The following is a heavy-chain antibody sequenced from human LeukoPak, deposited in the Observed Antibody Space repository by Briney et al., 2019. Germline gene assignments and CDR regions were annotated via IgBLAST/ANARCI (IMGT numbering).Heavy chain of an antibody. CDR1: GYTFTSYA. J-gene: IGHJ6*03. D-gene: IGHD3-3*01. CDR2: INTNTGNP. V-gene: IGHV7-4-1*02. CDR3: AREGGFRDDFWSGYSRYYNYYYMDV. Sequence: ASVKVSCKASGYTFTSYAMNWVRQAPGQGLEWMGWINTNTGNPTYAQGFTGRFVFSLDTSVSTAYLQISSLKAEDTAVYYCAREGGFRDDFWSGYSRYYNYYYMDVWGKGTTVTVSS.